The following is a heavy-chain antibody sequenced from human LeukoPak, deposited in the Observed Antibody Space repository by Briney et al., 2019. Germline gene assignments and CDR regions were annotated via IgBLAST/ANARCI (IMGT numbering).Heavy chain of an antibody. CDR1: GFTFSSYA. J-gene: IGHJ4*02. V-gene: IGHV3-30-3*01. Sequence: GGSLRLSCAASGFTFSSYAMPWVRQAPGKGLEWVAVISYDGSNKYYADSAKGRFTISRDNAKNSLYLQMNSLRAEDTAVYYCARDLTTYLHFDYWGQGTLVTVSS. D-gene: IGHD4/OR15-4a*01. CDR2: ISYDGSNK. CDR3: ARDLTTYLHFDY.